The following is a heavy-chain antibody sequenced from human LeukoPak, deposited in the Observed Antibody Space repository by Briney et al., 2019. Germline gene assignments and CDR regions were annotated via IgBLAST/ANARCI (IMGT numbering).Heavy chain of an antibody. CDR3: ARGSPLRP. CDR1: GGSISSGSYY. Sequence: PSETLSLTCTVSGGSISSGSYYWSWIRQPAGKGLEWIGRIYTSGSTNYNPSLKSRVTISVDTSKNQFSLKLSSATAADTAVYYCARGSPLRPWGQGTLVTVSS. V-gene: IGHV4-61*02. CDR2: IYTSGST. J-gene: IGHJ5*02.